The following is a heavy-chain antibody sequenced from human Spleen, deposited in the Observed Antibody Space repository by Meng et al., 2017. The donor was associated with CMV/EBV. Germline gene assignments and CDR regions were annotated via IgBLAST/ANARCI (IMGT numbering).Heavy chain of an antibody. Sequence: LSLTCAGSGFTFSDYYMNWIRQAPGKGLEWVAYIASGGYTMYYADSVKGRFTISRDNAKKSLFLQMNSLRAEDTAVYYCVPGHCGSSSCLSGYYYYGMNVWGQGTAVTVSS. V-gene: IGHV3-11*04. D-gene: IGHD2-2*01. CDR2: IASGGYTM. CDR1: GFTFSDYY. CDR3: VPGHCGSSSCLSGYYYYGMNV. J-gene: IGHJ6*02.